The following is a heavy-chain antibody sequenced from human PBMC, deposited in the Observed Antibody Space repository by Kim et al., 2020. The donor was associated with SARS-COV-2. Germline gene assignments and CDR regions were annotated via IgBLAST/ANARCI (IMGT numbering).Heavy chain of an antibody. CDR2: IDREDGET. Sequence: ASVKVSCTVAGNTLTELSMHWVRQAPGKGLEWMGTIDREDGETIYAQRFQGRVTMTEDTSSHTTYMELSSLRSEDTAVYYCVTDKIGATGSSMFEYGMDVWGQGTTVIVSS. J-gene: IGHJ6*02. D-gene: IGHD6-13*01. CDR3: VTDKIGATGSSMFEYGMDV. CDR1: GNTLTELS. V-gene: IGHV1-24*01.